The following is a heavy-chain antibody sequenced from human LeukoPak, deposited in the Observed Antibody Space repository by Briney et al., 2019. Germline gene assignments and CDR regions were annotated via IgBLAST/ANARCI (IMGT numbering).Heavy chain of an antibody. CDR3: ARQSQLWFGELAYFDY. J-gene: IGHJ4*02. V-gene: IGHV4-39*01. D-gene: IGHD3-10*01. Sequence: SETLSLTCTVSGGSISSSSYYWGWIRQPPGKGLEWIGSIYYSGSTYYNPSPKSRATISVDTSKNQSSLKLSSVTAADTAVYYCARQSQLWFGELAYFDYWGQGTLVTVSS. CDR1: GGSISSSSYY. CDR2: IYYSGST.